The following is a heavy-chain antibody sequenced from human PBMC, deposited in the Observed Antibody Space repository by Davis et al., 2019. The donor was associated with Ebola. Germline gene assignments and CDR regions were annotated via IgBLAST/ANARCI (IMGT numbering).Heavy chain of an antibody. CDR2: ISSSSSYI. CDR3: ARGYSGNYSPLDY. Sequence: GESLKISCAASRFTFSSYSMNWVRQAPGKGLEWVSYISSSSSYIYYADSVKGRFTISRDNAKNSLYLQMNSLRAEDTAVYYCARGYSGNYSPLDYWGQGTLVTVSS. V-gene: IGHV3-21*05. CDR1: RFTFSSYS. D-gene: IGHD1-26*01. J-gene: IGHJ4*02.